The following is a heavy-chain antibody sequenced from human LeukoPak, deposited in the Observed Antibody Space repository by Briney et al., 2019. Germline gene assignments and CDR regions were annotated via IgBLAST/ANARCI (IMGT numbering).Heavy chain of an antibody. V-gene: IGHV3-23*01. CDR3: AKGQLVRGEFDY. CDR1: GFTFSSYA. J-gene: IGHJ4*02. Sequence: GGSLRLSCAASGFTFSSYAMSWVRQAPGKGLEWVSAISGSGGSTYYADSVKGRFIISRDNSKNTLYLQMNSLRAEDTAVYYYAKGQLVRGEFDYWGQGTLVTVSS. CDR2: ISGSGGST. D-gene: IGHD6-6*01.